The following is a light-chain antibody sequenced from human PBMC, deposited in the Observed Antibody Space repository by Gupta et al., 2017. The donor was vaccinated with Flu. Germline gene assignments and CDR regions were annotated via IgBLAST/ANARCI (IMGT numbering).Light chain of an antibody. V-gene: IGLV4-69*01. CDR1: SGHSSYA. CDR2: LNSDGSH. J-gene: IGLJ3*02. Sequence: KLTCTLSSGHSSYAIAWHQQQPEKGPRYLMKLNSDGSHSKGDGIPDRFSGSSSGAERYLTISSPQSEDEADYYCQTWGTGIRWVFGGGTKLTVL. CDR3: QTWGTGIRWV.